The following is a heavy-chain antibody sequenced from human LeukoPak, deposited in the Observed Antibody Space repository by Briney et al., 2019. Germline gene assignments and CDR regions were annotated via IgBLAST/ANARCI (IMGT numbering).Heavy chain of an antibody. V-gene: IGHV1-2*04. CDR2: INPNSGGT. CDR3: ARDQLTRGYSLNYYYGMDV. J-gene: IGHJ6*02. CDR1: GYTFTGYY. Sequence: ASVKVSCKASGYTFTGYYMHWVRQAPGQGLEWMGWINPNSGGTNYAQKFQGWVTMTRDTSISTAYMELSGLRSDDTAVYYCARDQLTRGYSLNYYYGMDVWGQGTTVTVSS. D-gene: IGHD5-18*01.